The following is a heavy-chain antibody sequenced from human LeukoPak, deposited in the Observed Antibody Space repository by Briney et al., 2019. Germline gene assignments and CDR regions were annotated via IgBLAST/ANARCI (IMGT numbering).Heavy chain of an antibody. D-gene: IGHD3-10*01. Sequence: GGSLRLSCAASGFTLSGYGMNWVRQAPGKGLEWVSYISSSTRIIYYADSVKGRFTISRDNSKDTLYLQMNSLRAEDTAVYYCAKYVYGSGSYSPFDYWGQGTLVTVSS. J-gene: IGHJ4*02. CDR2: ISSSTRII. V-gene: IGHV3-48*01. CDR1: GFTLSGYG. CDR3: AKYVYGSGSYSPFDY.